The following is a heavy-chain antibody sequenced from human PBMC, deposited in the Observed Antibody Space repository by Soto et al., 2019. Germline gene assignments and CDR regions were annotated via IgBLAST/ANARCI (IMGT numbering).Heavy chain of an antibody. V-gene: IGHV3-53*01. CDR1: GFSVNSHY. CDR2: IYGGGGS. D-gene: IGHD4-17*01. J-gene: IGHJ4*02. Sequence: EVELVESGGGLIQPGGSLKLSCAASGFSVNSHYMSWVRQTPGKGLEWLSIIYGGGGSYYAESVKGRFTISKDSSQNTLYLQMNTLRVEDTAVYFCARGFSDGYIDYLGQGTLGTVSS. CDR3: ARGFSDGYIDY.